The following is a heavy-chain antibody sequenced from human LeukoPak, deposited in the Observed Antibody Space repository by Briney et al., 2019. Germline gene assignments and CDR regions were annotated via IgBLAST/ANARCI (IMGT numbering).Heavy chain of an antibody. CDR3: AKVQTTVTTSAAFDI. V-gene: IGHV3-9*01. D-gene: IGHD4-17*01. CDR1: GFTFSSYS. Sequence: GGSLRLSCAASGFTFSSYSMNWVRQAPGKGLEWVSGISWNSGSIGYADSVKGRFTISRDNAKNSLYLQMNSLRAEDTALYYCAKVQTTVTTSAAFDIWGQGTMVTVSS. J-gene: IGHJ3*02. CDR2: ISWNSGSI.